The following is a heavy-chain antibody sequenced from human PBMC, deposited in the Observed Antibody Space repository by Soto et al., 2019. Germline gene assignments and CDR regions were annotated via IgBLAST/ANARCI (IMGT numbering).Heavy chain of an antibody. D-gene: IGHD3-10*01. CDR1: GFTFTSYS. CDR3: ARESEGLTSKLDY. J-gene: IGHJ4*02. CDR2: ISSTTNYI. V-gene: IGHV3-21*06. Sequence: PGGSLRLSCAASGFTFTSYSMNWVSQAPGKWLEWVSSISSTTNYIYYGDSMKGRFTISRDNAKNSLYLEMNSLRAEDTAVYYCARESEGLTSKLDYWGQGTLVTVSS.